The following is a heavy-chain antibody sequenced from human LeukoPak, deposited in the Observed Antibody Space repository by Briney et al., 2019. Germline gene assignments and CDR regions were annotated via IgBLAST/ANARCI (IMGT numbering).Heavy chain of an antibody. CDR1: GYPFTGYY. V-gene: IGHV1-2*02. CDR2: INPNSGGT. J-gene: IGHJ4*02. D-gene: IGHD3-16*01. CDR3: ARITGTTFGFSDY. Sequence: ASVEVSCKASGYPFTGYYIHWVRQAPGQGLEWMGWINPNSGGTNYAQKFQGRVTMTRDTSISTAYMELSRLRSDDTAVYYCARITGTTFGFSDYWGQGTLVTVSS.